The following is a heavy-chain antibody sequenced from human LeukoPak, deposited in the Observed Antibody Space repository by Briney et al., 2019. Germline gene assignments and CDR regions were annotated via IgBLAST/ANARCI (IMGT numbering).Heavy chain of an antibody. CDR2: ISSTSSTT. CDR3: AGDRDWLFDY. J-gene: IGHJ4*02. Sequence: GRSRRLSCVASGFTFTAYAMNWVRPDPGKGLEWVSYISSTSSTTYYADSVKGRFTTSRDPARNSLSLQMNTRRAEDTAVYSCAGDRDWLFDYWGQGIPVTASS. D-gene: IGHD2-21*02. CDR1: GFTFTAYA. V-gene: IGHV3-48*01.